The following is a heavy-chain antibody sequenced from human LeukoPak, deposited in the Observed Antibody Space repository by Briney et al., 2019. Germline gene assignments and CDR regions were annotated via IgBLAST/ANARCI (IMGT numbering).Heavy chain of an antibody. J-gene: IGHJ4*02. CDR3: ARENLAAAADY. CDR1: EFAFSAYW. D-gene: IGHD6-25*01. Sequence: GGSLRLSCAASEFAFSAYWMHWVRQAPGKGLVWVSRIRGDGSMTNYADSVKGRFTISRDNAKNTLYLQMNSLRLEDTAVYYCARENLAAAADYWGQGTVVTVSS. V-gene: IGHV3-74*01. CDR2: IRGDGSMT.